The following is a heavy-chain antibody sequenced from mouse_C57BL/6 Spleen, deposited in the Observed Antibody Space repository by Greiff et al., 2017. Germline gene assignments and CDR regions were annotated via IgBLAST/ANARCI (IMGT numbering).Heavy chain of an antibody. V-gene: IGHV1-18*01. CDR2: INPNNGGT. CDR3: ARGEVVEYYYAMDY. CDR1: GYTFTDYN. J-gene: IGHJ4*01. D-gene: IGHD1-1*02. Sequence: VQLQQSGPELVKPGASVKIPCKASGYTFTDYNMNWVKQSHGKSLEWIGDINPNNGGTIYNQKFKGKATLTVDKSSSTAYMELRSLTSEDTAVYYCARGEVVEYYYAMDYWGQGTSVTVSS.